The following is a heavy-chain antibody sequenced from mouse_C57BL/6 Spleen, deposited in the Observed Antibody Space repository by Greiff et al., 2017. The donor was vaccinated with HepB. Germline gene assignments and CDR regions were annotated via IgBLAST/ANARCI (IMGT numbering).Heavy chain of an antibody. D-gene: IGHD1-1*01. V-gene: IGHV1-55*01. CDR3: ARRGDGSRYFDY. J-gene: IGHJ2*01. Sequence: VKLQQSGAELVKPGASVKMSCKASGYTFTSYWITWVKQRPGQGLEWIGDIYPGSGSTNYNEKFKSKATLTVDTSSSTAYMQLSSLTSEDAAVYYGARRGDGSRYFDYWGQGTTLTVSS. CDR1: GYTFTSYW. CDR2: IYPGSGST.